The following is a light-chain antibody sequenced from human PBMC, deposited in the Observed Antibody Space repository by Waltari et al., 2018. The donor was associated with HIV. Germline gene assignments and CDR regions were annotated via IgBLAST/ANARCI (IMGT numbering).Light chain of an antibody. V-gene: IGLV2-23*02. CDR1: SIAVGCYNL. J-gene: IGLJ1*01. Sequence: QSALTQPASASGSPGQSINISCTGTSIAVGCYNLVSWYQQHPGKAPKVMIYEVNKRPSGVSNRFSGSKSGNTAALTISGLQSEYETEYYCCSHAGSSIYFVFGTGTKVTVL. CDR2: EVN. CDR3: CSHAGSSIYFV.